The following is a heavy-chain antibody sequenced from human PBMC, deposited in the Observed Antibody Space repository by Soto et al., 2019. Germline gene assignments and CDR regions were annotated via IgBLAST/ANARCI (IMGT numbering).Heavy chain of an antibody. Sequence: GASVKVSCKASGYTLSGYYMHWVRQAPGQGLECMRLINPNGGSTSYAQKFQGSVTMTRDTSKSTVYMELSSLRSEDTAVYYCARDREYSSSYDVLLYYCYGMDVWGEGTTVTVYS. J-gene: IGHJ6*04. CDR1: GYTLSGYY. V-gene: IGHV1-46*01. CDR3: ARDREYSSSYDVLLYYCYGMDV. D-gene: IGHD6-6*01. CDR2: INPNGGST.